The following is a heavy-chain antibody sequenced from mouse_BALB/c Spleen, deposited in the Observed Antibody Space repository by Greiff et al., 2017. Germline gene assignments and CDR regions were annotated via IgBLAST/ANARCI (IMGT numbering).Heavy chain of an antibody. J-gene: IGHJ2*01. CDR1: GFNIKDYY. D-gene: IGHD1-2*01. CDR3: DAFTTATGYFDY. V-gene: IGHV14-4*02. CDR2: IDPENGDT. Sequence: VQLQQSGAELVRSGASVKLSCTASGFNIKDYYMHWVKQRPEQGLEWIGWIDPENGDTEYAPKFQGKATMTADTSSNTAYLQLSSLTSEDTAVYYSDAFTTATGYFDYWGQGTTLTVSS.